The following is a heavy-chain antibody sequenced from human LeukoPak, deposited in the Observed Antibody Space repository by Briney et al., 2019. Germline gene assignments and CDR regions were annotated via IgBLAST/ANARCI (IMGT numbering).Heavy chain of an antibody. J-gene: IGHJ4*02. D-gene: IGHD2-2*01. Sequence: SETLSLTCAVYGGSFRGCYWSWIRQPPGKGLEWIGEINHSGSTNYNPSLKSRVTISLDTSMKKFSLKLNSVTAADTAVYYCASTERCSTTCPLDYWGQGTLVTVSS. CDR2: INHSGST. V-gene: IGHV4-34*01. CDR1: GGSFRGCY. CDR3: ASTERCSTTCPLDY.